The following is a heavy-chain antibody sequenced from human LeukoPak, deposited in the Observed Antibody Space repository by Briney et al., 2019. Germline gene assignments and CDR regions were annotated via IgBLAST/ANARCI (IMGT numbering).Heavy chain of an antibody. CDR3: AKDLTGAYCSDY. J-gene: IGHJ4*02. Sequence: GGSLRLSCAASGFIFSSHAMHWVRQAPGKGLEWVAVIQYDGSEKRYADSVRGRFTVSRDNSKNTLYLQMDSLTAEDTAVYHCAKDLTGAYCSDYWGQGTLVTVSS. CDR1: GFIFSSHA. D-gene: IGHD3-9*01. V-gene: IGHV3-30-3*01. CDR2: IQYDGSEK.